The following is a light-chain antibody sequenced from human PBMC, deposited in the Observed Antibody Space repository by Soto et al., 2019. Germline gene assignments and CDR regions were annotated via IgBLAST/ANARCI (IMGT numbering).Light chain of an antibody. CDR3: ASYTSADTRV. J-gene: IGLJ3*02. V-gene: IGLV2-14*01. CDR2: EVT. Sequence: QSALTQPASVSGSPGQSITISCTGTSSDIGGHDYVFWYQQYPGKPPKLLISEVTNRPSGVSRRFSGSKSGATASLTITGLLAEDEADYYCASYTSADTRVFGGGTKLTVL. CDR1: SSDIGGHDY.